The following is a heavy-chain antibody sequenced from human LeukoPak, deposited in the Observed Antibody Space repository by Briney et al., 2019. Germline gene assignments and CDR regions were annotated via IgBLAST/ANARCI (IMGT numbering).Heavy chain of an antibody. D-gene: IGHD6-13*01. CDR3: ARDPSSSWSYNWFDP. CDR1: GGTFSSYA. Sequence: SVKVSCKASGGTFSSYAISCVRQAPGQGLEWMGRIIPIFGTANYAQKFQGRVTITTDESTSTAYMELSSLRSEDTAVYYCARDPSSSWSYNWFDPWGQGTLVTVSS. CDR2: IIPIFGTA. J-gene: IGHJ5*02. V-gene: IGHV1-69*05.